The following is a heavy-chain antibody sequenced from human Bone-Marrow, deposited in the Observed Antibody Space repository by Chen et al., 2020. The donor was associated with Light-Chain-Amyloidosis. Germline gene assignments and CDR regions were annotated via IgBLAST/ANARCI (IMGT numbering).Heavy chain of an antibody. Sequence: YPIMSWGGSGYTFPNYWIGWVRQMPGKGLEWMGVIYPDDSDARYSPSFEGQVTISADKSITTAYLQWRSLKAWDTAMYYCARRRDGYNFDYWGQGTLVTVSS. V-gene: IGHV5-51*01. CDR3: ARRRDGYNFDY. D-gene: IGHD5-12*01. CDR2: IYPDDSDA. CDR1: GYTFPNYW. J-gene: IGHJ4*02.